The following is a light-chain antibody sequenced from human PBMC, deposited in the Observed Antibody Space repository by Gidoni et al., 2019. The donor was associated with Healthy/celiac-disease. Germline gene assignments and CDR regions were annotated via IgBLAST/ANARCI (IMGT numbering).Light chain of an antibody. CDR1: SSDVGGYNY. J-gene: IGLJ2*01. Sequence: QSALTQPASVSGSPGQSITISCTGTSSDVGGYNYVSWYQQHPVNAPNLMIYEVSKRPSGVSNRFSCSKSGNTASLTISGLQAEDEADYYCSSYTSSSTLVFGGGTKLTVL. V-gene: IGLV2-14*01. CDR2: EVS. CDR3: SSYTSSSTLV.